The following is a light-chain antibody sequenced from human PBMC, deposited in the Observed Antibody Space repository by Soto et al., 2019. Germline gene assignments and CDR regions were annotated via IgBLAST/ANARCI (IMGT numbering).Light chain of an antibody. V-gene: IGKV1-39*01. CDR1: QSIISY. CDR2: AAS. Sequence: DIQMTQSPSSLSASVGDRVTITCRASQSIISYLNWYQQKPGKAPRLLIYAASSLQTGVTSRFSGSGSGTDFTLTISSLQPEDFATYYCQQSYSPSLTFGGGTKVEIK. J-gene: IGKJ4*01. CDR3: QQSYSPSLT.